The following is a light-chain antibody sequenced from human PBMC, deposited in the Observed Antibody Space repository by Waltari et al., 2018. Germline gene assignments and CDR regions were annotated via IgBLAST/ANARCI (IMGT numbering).Light chain of an antibody. CDR3: LQYYNTPQT. Sequence: DIVMTQSPDSLAVSLGERATINCKSSQSVLFRSNNKNYLDWFQQRPGQPPKLLIYWASTRDFGVPDRFSGSGSGTDFTLTISSLQAEDVAVYYCLQYYNTPQTFGQGTRVEIK. CDR1: QSVLFRSNNKNY. V-gene: IGKV4-1*01. CDR2: WAS. J-gene: IGKJ1*01.